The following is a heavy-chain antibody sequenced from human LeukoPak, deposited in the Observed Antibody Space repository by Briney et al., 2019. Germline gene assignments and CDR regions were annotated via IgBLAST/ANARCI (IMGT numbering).Heavy chain of an antibody. CDR2: IYYSGST. Sequence: SETLSLTCTVSGGSISSSTYYWGWIRQPPGKGLEWIGSIYYSGSTYYNPSLKSRVTISVDTSKNQFSLKLSSVTAADTAVYYCARGRRGRYYYDSSGSSGWYFDLWGRGTLVTVSS. D-gene: IGHD3-22*01. CDR1: GGSISSSTYY. J-gene: IGHJ2*01. V-gene: IGHV4-39*07. CDR3: ARGRRGRYYYDSSGSSGWYFDL.